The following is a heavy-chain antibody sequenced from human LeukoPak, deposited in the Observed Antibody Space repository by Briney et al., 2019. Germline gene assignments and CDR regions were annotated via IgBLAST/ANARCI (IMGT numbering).Heavy chain of an antibody. J-gene: IGHJ5*02. CDR1: GGTFSSYA. CDR2: IIPIFGTA. D-gene: IGHD4-17*01. CDR3: ARVGRNRDYGDYVRWFDP. V-gene: IGHV1-69*06. Sequence: SVKVSCKASGGTFSSYAISWVRQAPGQGLEWMGRIIPIFGTANYAQKFQGRVTITADKSTSTAYMELSSLRSEDTAAYYCARVGRNRDYGDYVRWFDPWGQGTLVTVSS.